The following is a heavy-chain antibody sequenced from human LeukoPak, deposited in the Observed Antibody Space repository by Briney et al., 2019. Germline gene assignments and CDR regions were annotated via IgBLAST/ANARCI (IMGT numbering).Heavy chain of an antibody. CDR2: IIPIFGTA. J-gene: IGHJ5*02. Sequence: ASVKVSCKASGGTFSSYAISWVRQAPGQGLEWMGRIIPIFGTANYAQKFQGRVTITTDESTSTAYMELSSLRSEDTAVYYCARGRGKNYYDSSGYYFNWFDPWGQGTLVTVSS. CDR3: ARGRGKNYYDSSGYYFNWFDP. V-gene: IGHV1-69*05. CDR1: GGTFSSYA. D-gene: IGHD3-22*01.